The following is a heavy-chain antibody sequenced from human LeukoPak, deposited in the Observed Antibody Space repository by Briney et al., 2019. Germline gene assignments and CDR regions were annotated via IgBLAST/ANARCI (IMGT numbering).Heavy chain of an antibody. D-gene: IGHD6-6*01. CDR3: ARGVVAARFWFDP. V-gene: IGHV4-59*01. CDR1: GGSISSYY. J-gene: IGHJ5*02. CDR2: NYYSGST. Sequence: PSETLSLTCTVSGGSISSYYWSWIRQPPGKGLEWIGYNYYSGSTNYNPSLKSRVTISVDTSKNQFSLKLSSVTAADTAVYYCARGVVAARFWFDPWGQGTLVTVSS.